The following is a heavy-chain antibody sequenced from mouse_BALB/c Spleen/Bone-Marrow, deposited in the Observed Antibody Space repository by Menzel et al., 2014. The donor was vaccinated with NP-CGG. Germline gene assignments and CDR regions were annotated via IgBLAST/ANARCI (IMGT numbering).Heavy chain of an antibody. CDR3: ARDYRYDGAMDY. J-gene: IGHJ4*01. CDR2: ILPGSGTT. D-gene: IGHD2-14*01. Sequence: QVQLQQSGAELMKPGASVKISCKATGYTFSSYWIEWVKQRPGHGLEWIGEILPGSGTTNYNENFKGKATFTADTSSNTAHMQLSSLTSEDSAVYYCARDYRYDGAMDYWGQGTSVTVSS. V-gene: IGHV1-9*01. CDR1: GYTFSSYW.